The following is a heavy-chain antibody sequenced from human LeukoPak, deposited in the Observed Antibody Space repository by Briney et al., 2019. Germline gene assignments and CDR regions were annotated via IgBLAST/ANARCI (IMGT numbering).Heavy chain of an antibody. CDR1: GFTFSSYT. D-gene: IGHD3-10*01. J-gene: IGHJ4*02. V-gene: IGHV3-21*01. Sequence: PGGSLTLSCAASGFTFSSYTMNWVRQAPGKGLEWVLSISSSSAYIYYADSVKGRFTISRDNAKNSLYLQMKSLRAEDSAVYYCARITLVRGVVKMEIVYWGQGTLVTVSS. CDR2: ISSSSAYI. CDR3: ARITLVRGVVKMEIVY.